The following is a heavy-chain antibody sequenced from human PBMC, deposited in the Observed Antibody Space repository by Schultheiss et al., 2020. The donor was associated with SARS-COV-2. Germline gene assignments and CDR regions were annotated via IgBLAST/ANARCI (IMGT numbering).Heavy chain of an antibody. J-gene: IGHJ6*03. V-gene: IGHV4-34*01. CDR2: INHSGST. D-gene: IGHD5-18*01. Sequence: SETLSLTCTVSGGSISSYYWSWIRQPAGKGLEWIGEINHSGSTNYNPSLKSRVTISVDTSKNQFSLKLSSVTAADTAVYYCARGPVYSYGYMRSYYYYMDVWGKGTTVTVSS. CDR3: ARGPVYSYGYMRSYYYYMDV. CDR1: GGSISSYY.